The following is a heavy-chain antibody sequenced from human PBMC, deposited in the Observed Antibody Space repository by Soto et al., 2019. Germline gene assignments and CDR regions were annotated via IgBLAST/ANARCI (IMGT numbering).Heavy chain of an antibody. CDR1: GGSISSYY. CDR2: IYYSGST. D-gene: IGHD3-10*01. V-gene: IGHV4-59*08. CDR3: ARHAVGYYFDY. Sequence: SETLSLTCTVPGGSISSYYWSWIRQPPGKGLEWIGYIYYSGSTNYNPSLKSRVTISVDTSKNQFSLKLSSVTAADTAVYYCARHAVGYYFDYWGQGTLVTVSS. J-gene: IGHJ4*02.